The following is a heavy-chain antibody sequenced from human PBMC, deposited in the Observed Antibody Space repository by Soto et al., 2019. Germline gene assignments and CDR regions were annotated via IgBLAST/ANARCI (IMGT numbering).Heavy chain of an antibody. D-gene: IGHD3-16*02. CDR1: GFTFSSYW. CDR3: AREFYDYIWGSYRYVDY. J-gene: IGHJ4*02. CDR2: IKQDGSEK. V-gene: IGHV3-7*01. Sequence: GGSLRLSCAASGFTFSSYWMSWVRQAPGKGLEWVANIKQDGSEKYYVDSVKGRFTISRDNAKNSLYLQMNSLRAEDTAVYYCAREFYDYIWGSYRYVDYWGQGTLVTVSS.